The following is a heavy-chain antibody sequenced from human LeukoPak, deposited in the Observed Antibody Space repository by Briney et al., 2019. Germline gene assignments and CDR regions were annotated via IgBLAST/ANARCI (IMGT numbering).Heavy chain of an antibody. CDR1: GGYKSSYY. CDR2: IYYSGST. D-gene: IGHD1-26*01. CDR3: ARGSLGYSGSYFKQSYYFDY. V-gene: IGHV4-59*01. Sequence: SETLSLTCTAPGGYKSSYYWSWLRQPPGKGVEWIGYIYYSGSTNYNPSLKSRVTISVDTSKNQFSLKLSSVTAADTAVYYCARGSLGYSGSYFKQSYYFDYWGQGTLVTVSS. J-gene: IGHJ4*02.